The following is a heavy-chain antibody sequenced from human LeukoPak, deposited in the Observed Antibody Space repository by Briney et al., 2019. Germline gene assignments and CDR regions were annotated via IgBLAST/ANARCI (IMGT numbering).Heavy chain of an antibody. CDR2: INWNGGST. Sequence: GGSLRLSCAASGFMFADHGMTWVRQVPGKGLEWVSGINWNGGSTGYVDSVKGRFTISRDNAKNVLFLQMNSLRAEDTAVYYCARSAPRGVPYFDYWGQGTLVTVSS. V-gene: IGHV3-20*04. J-gene: IGHJ4*02. CDR3: ARSAPRGVPYFDY. D-gene: IGHD3-10*01. CDR1: GFMFADHG.